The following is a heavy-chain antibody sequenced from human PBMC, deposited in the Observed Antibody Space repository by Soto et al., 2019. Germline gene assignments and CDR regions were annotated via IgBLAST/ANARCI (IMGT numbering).Heavy chain of an antibody. J-gene: IGHJ5*02. Sequence: GASVKVSCKASGYTFTSYGISWVRQAPGQGLEWMGWISAYNGNTNYAQKLQGRVTMTTDTSTSTAYMELRSLRSDDTAVYYCARGRDPHNYSSSTSCYPLDPWGQGTLVTVSS. D-gene: IGHD2-2*01. V-gene: IGHV1-18*01. CDR2: ISAYNGNT. CDR1: GYTFTSYG. CDR3: ARGRDPHNYSSSTSCYPLDP.